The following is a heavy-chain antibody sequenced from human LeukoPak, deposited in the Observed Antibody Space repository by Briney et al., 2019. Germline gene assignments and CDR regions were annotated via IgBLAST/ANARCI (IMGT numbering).Heavy chain of an antibody. V-gene: IGHV3-23*01. CDR3: AKSAGAATIYFGS. J-gene: IGHJ4*02. CDR1: GFAFRSYA. D-gene: IGHD6-25*01. Sequence: GGSLRLSYTASGFAFRSYAMAWVRQAPGKGLEGVAAIGSDGDRVHEDSVKGRFTISRDNSKSTLYLQMDNLRAEDTAVYFCAKSAGAATIYFGSWGQGALVTVSS. CDR2: IGSDGDR.